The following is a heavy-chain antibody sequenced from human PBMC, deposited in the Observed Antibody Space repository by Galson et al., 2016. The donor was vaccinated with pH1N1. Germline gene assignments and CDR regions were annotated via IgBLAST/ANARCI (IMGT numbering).Heavy chain of an antibody. J-gene: IGHJ3*01. Sequence: LTCAVSGYSIISGYYWGWARQPPGKGLEWIGSIFHSGSTYYNPSLKSRVTISVDTSRNQFSLTLSSVTAADTALYYCASSIPVTALDAFDLWGQGTMVTVSS. CDR2: IFHSGST. CDR3: ASSIPVTALDAFDL. D-gene: IGHD2-21*02. V-gene: IGHV4-38-2*01. CDR1: GYSIISGYY.